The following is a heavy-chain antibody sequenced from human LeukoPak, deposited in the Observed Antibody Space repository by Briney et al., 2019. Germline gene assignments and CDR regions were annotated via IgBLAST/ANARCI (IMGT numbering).Heavy chain of an antibody. CDR3: ARMKGLDYFDY. CDR2: IYYSGST. J-gene: IGHJ4*02. Sequence: GSLRLSCAASGFTFSSYAMSWVRQAPGKGLEWIGSIYYSGSTYYNPSLKSRVTISVDTSKNQFSLKLSSVTAADTAVYYCARMKGLDYFDYWGQGTLVTVSS. D-gene: IGHD2-21*01. CDR1: GFTFSSYA. V-gene: IGHV4-39*01.